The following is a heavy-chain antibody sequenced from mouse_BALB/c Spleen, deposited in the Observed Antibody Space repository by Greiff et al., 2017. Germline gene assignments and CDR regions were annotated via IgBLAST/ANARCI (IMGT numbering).Heavy chain of an antibody. V-gene: IGHV3-8*02. D-gene: IGHD2-14*01. CDR2: ISYSGST. CDR3: ARLAYYRYDGFAY. CDR1: GDSITSGY. J-gene: IGHJ3*01. Sequence: EVKVVESGPSLVKPSQTLSLTCSVTGDSITSGYWNWIRKFPGNKLEYMGYISYSGSTYYNPSLKSRISITRDTSKNQYYLQLNSVTTEDTATYYCARLAYYRYDGFAYWGQGTLVTVSA.